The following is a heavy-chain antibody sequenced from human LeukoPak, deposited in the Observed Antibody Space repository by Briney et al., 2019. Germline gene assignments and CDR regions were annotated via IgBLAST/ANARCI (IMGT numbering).Heavy chain of an antibody. D-gene: IGHD3-10*01. CDR2: IIPIFGTA. CDR3: ASWSKDYYGSGSYYKDAFDI. CDR1: GGTYSSYA. V-gene: IGHV1-69*01. Sequence: SVKASCKASGGTYSSYAISWVRQAPGQGLEWMGGIIPIFGTANYAQKFQGRVTITADESTSTAYMELSSLRSEDTAVYYCASWSKDYYGSGSYYKDAFDIWGQGTMVTVSS. J-gene: IGHJ3*02.